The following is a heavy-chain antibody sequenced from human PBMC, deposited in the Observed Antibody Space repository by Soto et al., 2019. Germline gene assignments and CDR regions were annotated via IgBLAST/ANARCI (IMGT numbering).Heavy chain of an antibody. Sequence: PGGSLRLSCAASGFTFSSYEMNWVRQAPGKGLEWVSYISSSGSTIYYADSVKGRFTISRDNAKNSLYLQMNSLRAEDTAVYFCASSQYSSSDGMDVWGQGTTVTVSS. CDR1: GFTFSSYE. CDR3: ASSQYSSSDGMDV. J-gene: IGHJ6*02. V-gene: IGHV3-48*03. D-gene: IGHD6-6*01. CDR2: ISSSGSTI.